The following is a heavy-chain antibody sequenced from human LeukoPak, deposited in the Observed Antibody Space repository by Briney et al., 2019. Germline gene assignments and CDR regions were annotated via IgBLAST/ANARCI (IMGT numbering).Heavy chain of an antibody. CDR3: ARRAGAYSHPYDY. CDR2: IYSDNT. J-gene: IGHJ4*02. D-gene: IGHD4/OR15-4a*01. Sequence: GGSLRLSSAASGFTFIRYAMSGVLQAPGQALEWVSFIYSDNTHYSDSVKGRFTISRDNSKNTLYLQMNSLRAEDTAVYYCARRAGAYSHPYDYWGQGTLVTVSS. CDR1: GFTFIRYA. V-gene: IGHV3-53*01.